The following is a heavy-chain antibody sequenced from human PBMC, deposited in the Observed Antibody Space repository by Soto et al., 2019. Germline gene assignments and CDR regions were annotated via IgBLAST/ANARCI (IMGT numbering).Heavy chain of an antibody. CDR3: TRDHGYGYGMDV. CDR2: IDPSNSYT. CDR1: GYSFNSDW. V-gene: IGHV5-10-1*01. J-gene: IGHJ6*02. D-gene: IGHD5-18*01. Sequence: ESLKISCQGSGYSFNSDWINWVRQMPGKGLEWMGRIDPSNSYTRYSPSFEGHVTISANNSISTAYLQWSSLKASDTAMYYCTRDHGYGYGMDVWGQGTTVTVSS.